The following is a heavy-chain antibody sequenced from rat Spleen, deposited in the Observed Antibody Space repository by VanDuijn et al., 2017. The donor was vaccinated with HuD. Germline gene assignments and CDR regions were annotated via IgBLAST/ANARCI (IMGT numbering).Heavy chain of an antibody. CDR2: ITSGGSNT. Sequence: EVQLVESGGGLVQPGRSLKLSCAASGFTFSSFAMAWVRQAPKKGLEWVATITSGGSNTYYPDSVKGRFTISRDNAKSTLSLQMNSLRSEDTATYYCTRENWVFDFWGQGVMVTVSS. J-gene: IGHJ2*01. V-gene: IGHV5-46*01. CDR1: GFTFSSFA. D-gene: IGHD1-7*01. CDR3: TRENWVFDF.